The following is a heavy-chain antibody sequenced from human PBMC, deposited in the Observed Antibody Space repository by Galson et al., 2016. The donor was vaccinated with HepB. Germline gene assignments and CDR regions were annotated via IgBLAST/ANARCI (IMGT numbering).Heavy chain of an antibody. CDR1: GYTFTSYG. V-gene: IGHV1-18*01. D-gene: IGHD6-13*01. CDR2: ISAYNGNT. Sequence: SVKVSCKASGYTFTSYGISWVRQAPGQGLEWMGWISAYNGNTNYAQKLQGRVTMTTDTSTSTTYMELRSLRSDDTAVYNCARCPGIAAAAAPGDFDYWGQGTLVTVSS. CDR3: ARCPGIAAAAAPGDFDY. J-gene: IGHJ4*02.